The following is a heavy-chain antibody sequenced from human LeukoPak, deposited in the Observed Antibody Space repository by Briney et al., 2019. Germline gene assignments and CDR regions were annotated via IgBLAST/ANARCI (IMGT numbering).Heavy chain of an antibody. J-gene: IGHJ4*02. D-gene: IGHD4-17*01. Sequence: PGGSLRLSCEASGFTFSSYGMHWVRQAPGKGLEWVAVIWYDGSNKYYADSVKGRFTISRDNSKNTLYLQMNSLRAEDTAVYYCAKDDYGDYFGFDYWGQGTLVTVSS. CDR2: IWYDGSNK. V-gene: IGHV3-33*06. CDR1: GFTFSSYG. CDR3: AKDDYGDYFGFDY.